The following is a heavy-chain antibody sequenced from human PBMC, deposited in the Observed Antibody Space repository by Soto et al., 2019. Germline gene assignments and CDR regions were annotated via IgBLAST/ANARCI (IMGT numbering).Heavy chain of an antibody. CDR2: IYYSGST. Sequence: QLQLQESGPGLVKPSETLSLTCTVSGGSISSSSYYWGWIRQPPGKGLEWIGSIYYSGSTYYNPSVRSLVTIYEDKSTNQFSLQLRSVTAADTAVYYCARHVRDSWPLGWFDPWGQGTLVTVSS. J-gene: IGHJ5*02. V-gene: IGHV4-39*01. CDR3: ARHVRDSWPLGWFDP. D-gene: IGHD2-15*01. CDR1: GGSISSSSYY.